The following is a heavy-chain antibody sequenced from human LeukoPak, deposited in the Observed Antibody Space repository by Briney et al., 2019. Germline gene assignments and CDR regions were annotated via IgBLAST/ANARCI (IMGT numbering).Heavy chain of an antibody. V-gene: IGHV5-10-1*01. CDR1: GYSFTSYW. Sequence: GESLKISCKGSGYSFTSYWISWVRQMPGKGLEWMGRIDPSDSYTNHSPSFQGHVTISADKSISTAYLQWSSLKASDTAMYYCARDYSNYVNWFDPWGQGTLVTVSS. D-gene: IGHD4-11*01. CDR2: IDPSDSYT. CDR3: ARDYSNYVNWFDP. J-gene: IGHJ5*02.